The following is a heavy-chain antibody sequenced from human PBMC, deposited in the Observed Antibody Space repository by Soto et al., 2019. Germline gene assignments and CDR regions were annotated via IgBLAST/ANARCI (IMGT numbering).Heavy chain of an antibody. J-gene: IGHJ5*02. CDR3: ARSSRVYDLLA. Sequence: ASVKVSCKASGYTYISYSMHWVRQAPGQRLEWMGWINAGNGNTKYSQKFQGRVTITRDTSASTAYMELSSLRSEDTAVYYCARSSRVYDLLAWGQGTLVTVSS. D-gene: IGHD3-9*01. CDR2: INAGNGNT. V-gene: IGHV1-3*01. CDR1: GYTYISYS.